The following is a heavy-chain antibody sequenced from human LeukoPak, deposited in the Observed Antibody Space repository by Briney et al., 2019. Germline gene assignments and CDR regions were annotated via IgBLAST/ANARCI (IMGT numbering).Heavy chain of an antibody. D-gene: IGHD3-10*01. CDR3: ARRGFDYYYYYYMDV. J-gene: IGHJ6*03. V-gene: IGHV4-39*01. Sequence: PSETLSLTCTVSGGSISSSSYYWGWIRQPPGKGLEWIGSIYYSGSTYYNPSRKSRVTISVDTSKNQYSLKLSSVTAADTAVYYCARRGFDYYYYYYMDVWGKGTTVTVSS. CDR2: IYYSGST. CDR1: GGSISSSSYY.